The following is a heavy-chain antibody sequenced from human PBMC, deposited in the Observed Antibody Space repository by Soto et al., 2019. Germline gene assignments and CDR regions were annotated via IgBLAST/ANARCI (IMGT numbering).Heavy chain of an antibody. CDR3: AKDRIGGSDRFFDY. CDR1: GFTFSSYA. V-gene: IGHV3-23*01. J-gene: IGHJ4*02. D-gene: IGHD1-26*01. Sequence: GGSLRLSCAASGFTFSSYAMSWVRQAPGKGLEWGSAISGSGGSTYYADSVKGRFTISRDNSKNTLYLQMNSLRAEDTAVYYCAKDRIGGSDRFFDYWGQGTLVTVSS. CDR2: ISGSGGST.